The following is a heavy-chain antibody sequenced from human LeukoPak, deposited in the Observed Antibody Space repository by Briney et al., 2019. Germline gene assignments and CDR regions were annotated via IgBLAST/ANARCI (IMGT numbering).Heavy chain of an antibody. CDR2: IRHDSSDI. CDR1: GFTFNGYS. Sequence: GGSLRLSCAASGFTFNGYSMNWVRQAPGKGLEWISFIRHDSSDIYYADSVKGRFTISRDNSKNTLYLQMNSLRAEDTAVYYCARGGDSEQLVYYYYYGMDVWGRGTTVTVSS. D-gene: IGHD6-6*01. V-gene: IGHV3-48*01. J-gene: IGHJ6*02. CDR3: ARGGDSEQLVYYYYYGMDV.